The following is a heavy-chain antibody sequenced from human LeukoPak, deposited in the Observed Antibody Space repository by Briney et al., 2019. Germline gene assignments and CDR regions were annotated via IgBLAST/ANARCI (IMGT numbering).Heavy chain of an antibody. CDR3: ARPTGAGVRLRAFSN. CDR2: ISSSGSTI. V-gene: IGHV3-11*04. Sequence: GGSLRLSCAASGFTFSDYYMSWIRQAPGKGLEWVSYISSSGSTIYYADSVKGRFTISRDNAKNSLYLQMNSLRAEDTALYYRARPTGAGVRLRAFSNRGQGTMVTVSS. D-gene: IGHD3-10*02. J-gene: IGHJ3*01. CDR1: GFTFSDYY.